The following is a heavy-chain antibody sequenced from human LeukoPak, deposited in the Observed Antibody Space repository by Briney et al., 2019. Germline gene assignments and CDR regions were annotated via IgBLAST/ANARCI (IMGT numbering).Heavy chain of an antibody. CDR3: AKVYRLGLHFDY. D-gene: IGHD5-18*01. CDR1: GFTFSSYG. V-gene: IGHV3-30*02. Sequence: GGSPRLSCAASGFTFSSYGMHWVRQAPGKGLEWVAFIRYDGSNKYYADSVKGRFTISRDNSKNTLYLQMNSLRAEDTAVYYCAKVYRLGLHFDYWGQGTLVTVSS. J-gene: IGHJ4*02. CDR2: IRYDGSNK.